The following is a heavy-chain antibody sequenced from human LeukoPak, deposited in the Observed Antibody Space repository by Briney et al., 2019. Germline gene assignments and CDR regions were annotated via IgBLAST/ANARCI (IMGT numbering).Heavy chain of an antibody. V-gene: IGHV1-69*05. J-gene: IGHJ4*02. D-gene: IGHD1-26*01. Sequence: HRASVKVSCKASGGTFSSYAISWVRQAPGQGLEWMGGIIPIFGTANYAQKFQGRVTITTDESTSTAYMELSSLRSEDTAVYYCAREDAGATFDYWGQGTLVTVSS. CDR3: AREDAGATFDY. CDR1: GGTFSSYA. CDR2: IIPIFGTA.